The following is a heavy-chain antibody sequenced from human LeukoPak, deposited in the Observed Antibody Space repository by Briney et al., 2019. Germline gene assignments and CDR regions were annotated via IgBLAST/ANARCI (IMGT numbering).Heavy chain of an antibody. D-gene: IGHD2-15*01. V-gene: IGHV1-2*06. CDR1: GYTFTGYY. CDR2: INPHTGGT. J-gene: IGHJ4*02. CDR3: ARPYCSGGSCHDYFDY. Sequence: ASVKASCKASGYTFTGYYMHWARQAPGQGLEWMGRINPHTGGTNYAQKFQGRVTMTRDTSISTAYMELSGLTSDDTAVYYCARPYCSGGSCHDYFDYWGQGTLVTVSS.